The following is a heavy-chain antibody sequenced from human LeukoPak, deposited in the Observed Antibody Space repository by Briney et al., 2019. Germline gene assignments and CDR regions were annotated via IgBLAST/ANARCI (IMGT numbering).Heavy chain of an antibody. D-gene: IGHD2-2*02. CDR1: GFTFSSYG. Sequence: PGGSLRLSCAASGFTFSSYGMHWVRQAPGKGLEWVAFIQYDGSNKYYADSVKGRFTISRDNSKNTLYLQMNSLSAENTAVYYCAKDLIYCSSTSCYTGEGDAFDIWGQGTMVTVSS. CDR3: AKDLIYCSSTSCYTGEGDAFDI. CDR2: IQYDGSNK. J-gene: IGHJ3*02. V-gene: IGHV3-30*02.